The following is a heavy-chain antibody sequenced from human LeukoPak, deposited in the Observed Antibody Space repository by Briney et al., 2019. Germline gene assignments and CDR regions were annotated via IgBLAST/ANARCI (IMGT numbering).Heavy chain of an antibody. CDR2: ISGSGGST. CDR1: GFTFSSYA. CDR3: ARGSGWLYYFDD. Sequence: HPGGSLRLSCAASGFTFSSYAMSWVRQAPGKGLEWVSAISGSGGSTYYADSVKGRFTISRDNAKNTLYLQMSSLRAEDTAVYYCARGSGWLYYFDDWGQGTLVTVSS. J-gene: IGHJ4*02. V-gene: IGHV3-23*01. D-gene: IGHD6-19*01.